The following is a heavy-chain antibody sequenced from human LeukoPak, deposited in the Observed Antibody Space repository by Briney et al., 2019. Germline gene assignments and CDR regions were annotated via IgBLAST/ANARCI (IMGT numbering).Heavy chain of an antibody. J-gene: IGHJ5*01. CDR1: GASISSDSNY. V-gene: IGHV4-39*07. D-gene: IGHD3-3*02. CDR2: IYHTGST. Sequence: SETLSLTCTVSGASISSDSNYWAWVRQPPGKGLQWIGSIYHTGSTFYNPSLMSRVSISIDSSKNQFSLKLSSVTVADTAPYYCARDISISWFYSWGQGTLVSVSS. CDR3: ARDISISWFYS.